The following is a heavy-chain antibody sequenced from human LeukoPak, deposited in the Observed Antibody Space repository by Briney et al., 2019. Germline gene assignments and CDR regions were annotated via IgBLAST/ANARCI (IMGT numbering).Heavy chain of an antibody. CDR2: ISAYNGNT. J-gene: IGHJ4*02. CDR1: GYTFTNYG. CDR3: ARDLGGVIAAYCFDY. Sequence: ASVKVSCKASGYTFTNYGISWVRQAPGQGLEWMGWISAYNGNTNYAQKLQGRVTMTTDTSTSTAYMEVRSLRSDDTAVYYCARDLGGVIAAYCFDYWGQGTLVTVSS. D-gene: IGHD2-21*01. V-gene: IGHV1-18*01.